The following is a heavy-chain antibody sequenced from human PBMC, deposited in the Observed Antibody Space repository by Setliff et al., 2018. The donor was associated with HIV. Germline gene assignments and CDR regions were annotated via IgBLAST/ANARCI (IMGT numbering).Heavy chain of an antibody. CDR3: ARLRGAFDI. J-gene: IGHJ3*02. Sequence: SETLSLTCTVSGGSISSSSYYWGWIRQPPGKGLEWIGSIYYSGSTYYNPSLKSRITISVDTSKNQFSLKLSSVTAADTAVYYCARLRGAFDIWGQGTMVTVSS. V-gene: IGHV4-39*01. CDR2: IYYSGST. CDR1: GGSISSSSYY.